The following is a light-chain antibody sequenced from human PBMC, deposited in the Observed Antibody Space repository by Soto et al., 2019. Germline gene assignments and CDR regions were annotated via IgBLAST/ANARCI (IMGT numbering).Light chain of an antibody. CDR1: QGVAYW. CDR2: AAS. Sequence: DIHMTQSPSSVSASVGYIFTITCRASQGVAYWLAWYQQKPGQAPKLLIYAASTLQSGVPSRFRGSGSGTDFTLTITSLKPEDFATYYCQQAHSFPITFGQGTRLEIK. CDR3: QQAHSFPIT. V-gene: IGKV1D-12*01. J-gene: IGKJ5*01.